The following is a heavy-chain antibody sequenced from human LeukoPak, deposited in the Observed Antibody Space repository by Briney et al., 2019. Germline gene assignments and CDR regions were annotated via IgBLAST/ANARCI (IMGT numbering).Heavy chain of an antibody. CDR3: ARANYYDTSGFLSGEDY. Sequence: ASVKVSCKASGYTFTGYYMHWVRQAPGQGLEWMGWINPNSGGTNYAQKFRGRVTMTRDTSISTTYMELSRLTSDDTAVYYCARANYYDTSGFLSGEDYWGQGTLVTVSS. CDR1: GYTFTGYY. J-gene: IGHJ4*02. V-gene: IGHV1-2*02. D-gene: IGHD3-22*01. CDR2: INPNSGGT.